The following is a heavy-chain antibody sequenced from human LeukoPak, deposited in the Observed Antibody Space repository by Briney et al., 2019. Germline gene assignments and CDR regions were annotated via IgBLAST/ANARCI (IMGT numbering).Heavy chain of an antibody. D-gene: IGHD1-26*01. CDR1: GYTLTELS. Sequence: ASVKVSCKVSGYTLTELSMHWVRQAPGKGLEWMGGFDPEDGETIYAQKFQGRVTMTEDTSTDTAYMELSSLRSEDTAVYYCATTTPLPFATNYGMDVWGQGTTVTVSS. CDR3: ATTTPLPFATNYGMDV. CDR2: FDPEDGET. V-gene: IGHV1-24*01. J-gene: IGHJ6*02.